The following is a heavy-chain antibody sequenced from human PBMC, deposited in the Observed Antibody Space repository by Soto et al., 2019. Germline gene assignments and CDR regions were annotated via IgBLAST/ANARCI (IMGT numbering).Heavy chain of an antibody. CDR1: GFTFSSYA. CDR2: ISGSGGST. D-gene: IGHD3-10*01. J-gene: IGHJ4*02. CDR3: AKVTSYYGSGSWDY. Sequence: EVQLLESGGGLVQPGGSLRLSCAASGFTFSSYAMSWVRQAPGKGLVWVSAISGSGGSTYYADSVKGRFTISRDNSKNTLYLQMNSLRAEDTAVYYCAKVTSYYGSGSWDYWGQGTLVTVSS. V-gene: IGHV3-23*01.